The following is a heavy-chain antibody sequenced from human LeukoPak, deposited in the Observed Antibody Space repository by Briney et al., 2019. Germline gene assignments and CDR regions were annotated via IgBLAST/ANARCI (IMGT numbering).Heavy chain of an antibody. D-gene: IGHD6-13*01. Sequence: PSETLSLTCSVDGGSFNGYYWSWIRQPPGKGLEWIGEINHSGSTNYRPSLKSRVTISVDTSKNQFSLKLSSVTAADTAVYYCARGPGYSSTTDAFEIWDQGTMVTVSS. CDR2: INHSGST. J-gene: IGHJ3*02. CDR1: GGSFNGYY. CDR3: ARGPGYSSTTDAFEI. V-gene: IGHV4-34*01.